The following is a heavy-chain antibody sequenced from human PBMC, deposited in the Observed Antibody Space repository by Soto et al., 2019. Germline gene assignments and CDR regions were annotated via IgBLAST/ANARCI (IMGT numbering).Heavy chain of an antibody. CDR3: ARGRGYYDSSGYRLDYFQY. CDR2: IYHSGTT. CDR1: GGSISSGGYS. Sequence: PSETLSLTCAVSGGSISSGGYSWSWIRQPPGKGLEWIGYIYHSGTTFYNPSLKSRVTISVDRSKSQFSLKLSSVTAADTAVYYCARGRGYYDSSGYRLDYFQYWGQGTLVPVSS. V-gene: IGHV4-30-2*01. J-gene: IGHJ1*01. D-gene: IGHD3-22*01.